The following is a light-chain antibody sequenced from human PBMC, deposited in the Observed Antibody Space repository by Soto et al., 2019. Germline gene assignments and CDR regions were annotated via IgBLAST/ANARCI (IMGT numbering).Light chain of an antibody. CDR2: DEN. CDR1: NIGSKS. Sequence: SSELTQPPSVSVAPGQTARITCGGNNIGSKSVHWYQKKPGQAPVLIVFDENDRPSGIPERFSGSKSGNTATLTISRVEAGDEADYYCQVWDPSTDHPVFGGGTQLTVL. J-gene: IGLJ3*02. CDR3: QVWDPSTDHPV. V-gene: IGLV3-21*02.